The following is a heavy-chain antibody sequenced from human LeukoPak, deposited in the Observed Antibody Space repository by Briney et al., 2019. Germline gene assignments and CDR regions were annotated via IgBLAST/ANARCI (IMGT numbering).Heavy chain of an antibody. CDR1: GFNFSSYS. CDR2: ISSSSSFI. J-gene: IGHJ4*02. V-gene: IGHV3-21*01. D-gene: IGHD6-13*01. CDR3: ARGYSSSWYLD. Sequence: RGSLRLSCAGSGFNFSSYSMSWVRQAPWKVLEFVSSISSSSSFIYYADSVKGRFTISRDNAKKSLSLQMNSLRADDTAVYYCARGYSSSWYLDWGQGTLVTVSS.